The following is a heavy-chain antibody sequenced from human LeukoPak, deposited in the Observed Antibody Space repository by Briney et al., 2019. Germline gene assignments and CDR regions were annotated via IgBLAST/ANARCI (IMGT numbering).Heavy chain of an antibody. CDR3: ARATLLYGSGSYVYFDY. CDR2: INHSGST. Sequence: SETLSLTCAVYGGSFSGYYWSWIRQPQGKGLEWIGEINHSGSTNYNPSLKSRVTISVDTSKNQFSLKLSSVTAADTAVYYCARATLLYGSGSYVYFDYWGQGTLVTVSS. CDR1: GGSFSGYY. D-gene: IGHD3-10*01. J-gene: IGHJ4*02. V-gene: IGHV4-34*01.